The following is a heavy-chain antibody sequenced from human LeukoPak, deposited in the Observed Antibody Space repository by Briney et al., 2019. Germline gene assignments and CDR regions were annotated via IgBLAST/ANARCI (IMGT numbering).Heavy chain of an antibody. CDR3: ARVLVQVLSLFGPNCSSTSCYRHYYYYGMDV. CDR1: GVSISSGGYY. CDR2: VYYSGNT. J-gene: IGHJ6*02. Sequence: EASETLSLTCTVSGVSISSGGYYWSWIRQHPGKGLEWIGYVYYSGNTYYNPSLKSRVTISVDKSKNQFSLKLSSVTAADTAVYYCARVLVQVLSLFGPNCSSTSCYRHYYYYGMDVWGQGTTVTVSS. V-gene: IGHV4-31*03. D-gene: IGHD2-2*01.